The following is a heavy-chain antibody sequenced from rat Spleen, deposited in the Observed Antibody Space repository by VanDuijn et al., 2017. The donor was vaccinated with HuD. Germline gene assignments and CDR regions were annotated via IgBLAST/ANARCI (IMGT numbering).Heavy chain of an antibody. V-gene: IGHV5-29*01. Sequence: EVQLVESGGGLVQPGRSLKLSCAASGFTFSDYGVAWVRQAPTTGLEWVATISPGGGSTYYRDSAKGRFTVSRDNAKSTLYLQMDSLRSEDTATFYCERQDTSVYANCFTYWGQGTLVAVSS. CDR1: GFTFSDYG. CDR3: ERQDTSVYANCFTY. D-gene: IGHD4-3*01. J-gene: IGHJ3*01. CDR2: ISPGGGST.